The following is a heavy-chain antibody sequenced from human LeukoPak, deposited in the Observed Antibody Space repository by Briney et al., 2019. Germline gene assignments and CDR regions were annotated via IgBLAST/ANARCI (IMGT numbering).Heavy chain of an antibody. D-gene: IGHD3-3*01. CDR1: GYSISSGYY. CDR2: IYHSGST. J-gene: IGHJ4*02. V-gene: IGHV4-38-2*02. CDR3: AREPEYDFWSGYYFDY. Sequence: SETLSLTCTVSGYSISSGYYWGWIRQPPGKGLEWIGSIYHSGSTYYNPSLKSRVTISVDTSKSQFSLKLSSVTAADTAVYYCAREPEYDFWSGYYFDYWGQGTLVTVSS.